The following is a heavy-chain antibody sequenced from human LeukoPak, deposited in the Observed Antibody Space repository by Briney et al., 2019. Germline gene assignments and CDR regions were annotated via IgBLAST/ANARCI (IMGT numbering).Heavy chain of an antibody. J-gene: IGHJ4*02. V-gene: IGHV1-46*01. D-gene: IGHD3-22*01. CDR3: ARDGTYYYDSSGYYCFDY. CDR1: GYTFTSYY. CDR2: INPSGGST. Sequence: ASVKVSCKASGYTFTSYYMHWVRQAPGQGLEWMGIINPSGGSTSYAQKFQGRVTMTRDTSTSTVYMELSSLRSEDTAVYYCARDGTYYYDSSGYYCFDYWGQGTLVTVSS.